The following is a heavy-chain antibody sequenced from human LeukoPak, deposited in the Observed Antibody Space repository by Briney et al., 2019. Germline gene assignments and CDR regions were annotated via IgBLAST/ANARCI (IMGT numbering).Heavy chain of an antibody. J-gene: IGHJ4*02. V-gene: IGHV4-61*02. Sequence: SETLSLTCTVSGGSISSGSYYWSWIRQPAGKGLEWIGRIYTSGSTNYNPSLKSRVTISVDTSKNQFSLKLSSVTAADTAVYYCARGAFHFDYWGQGTLVTVSS. CDR1: GGSISSGSYY. CDR3: ARGAFHFDY. CDR2: IYTSGST.